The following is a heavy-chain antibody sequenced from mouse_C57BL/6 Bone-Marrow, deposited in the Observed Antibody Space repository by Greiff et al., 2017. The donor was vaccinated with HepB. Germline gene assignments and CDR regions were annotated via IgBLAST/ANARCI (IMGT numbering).Heavy chain of an antibody. V-gene: IGHV1-81*01. CDR1: GYTFTSYG. Sequence: QVQLQQSGAELARPGASVKLSCKASGYTFTSYGISWVKQRTGQGLEWIGEIYPRSGNNYYNEKFKGKATLTADKSSSTAYMELRSLTSEDSAVYFCARRYYYGGSYWYFDVWGTGTTVTVSS. J-gene: IGHJ1*03. CDR2: IYPRSGNN. CDR3: ARRYYYGGSYWYFDV. D-gene: IGHD1-1*01.